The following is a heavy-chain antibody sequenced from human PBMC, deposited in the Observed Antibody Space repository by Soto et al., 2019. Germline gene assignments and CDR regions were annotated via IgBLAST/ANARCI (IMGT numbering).Heavy chain of an antibody. D-gene: IGHD3-22*01. Sequence: ASVKVSCKASGYTFTSYAIHWVRQSPGQRLEWMGWINAGNGNTNYAQKLQGRVTMTTDTSTSTAYMELRSLRSDDTAVYYCARSYDSSGYYYYQNWFDPWGQGTLVNVSS. V-gene: IGHV1-3*01. CDR2: INAGNGNT. CDR1: GYTFTSYA. CDR3: ARSYDSSGYYYYQNWFDP. J-gene: IGHJ5*02.